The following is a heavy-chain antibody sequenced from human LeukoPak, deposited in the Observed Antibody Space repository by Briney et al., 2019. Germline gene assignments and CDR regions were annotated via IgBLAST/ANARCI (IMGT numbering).Heavy chain of an antibody. V-gene: IGHV4-34*01. Sequence: SETLSLTCTVYGGTFSGYYWSWIRQPPGKRLEWVGESNDSGGTNYNPSLKSRVTISADKSKNQVSLKLTSVTAADTAVYYCARLSVIVGAALEYYYYYMDVWGQGTTVTVSS. CDR1: GGTFSGYY. J-gene: IGHJ6*03. CDR2: SNDSGGT. CDR3: ARLSVIVGAALEYYYYYMDV. D-gene: IGHD1-26*01.